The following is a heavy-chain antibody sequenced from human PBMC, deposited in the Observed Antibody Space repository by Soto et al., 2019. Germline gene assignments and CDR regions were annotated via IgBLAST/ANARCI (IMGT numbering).Heavy chain of an antibody. CDR3: ARDPHEFWTSYWFDP. CDR1: GYTFNTYG. CDR2: ISAYDGKT. Sequence: ASLKVSCKTSGYTFNTYGINWVRQAPGQGLELMGWISAYDGKTTYAEKFQGRVTMTTDTSTSTAYMELRSLRSDDTAIYYCARDPHEFWTSYWFDPWGQGTPVTVSS. D-gene: IGHD3-3*01. J-gene: IGHJ5*02. V-gene: IGHV1-18*01.